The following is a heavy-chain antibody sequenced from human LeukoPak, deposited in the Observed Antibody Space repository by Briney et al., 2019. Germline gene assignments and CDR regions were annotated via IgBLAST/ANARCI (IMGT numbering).Heavy chain of an antibody. CDR1: GFTFSSYG. Sequence: HGGSLRLSCAASGFTFSSYGMSWVRQAPGKGLEWVSAISGSGGSTYYADSVKGRFTISRDSSKNTMYLQMNSLRVEDTAMYYCGRDVGPWGQGTLVTVSS. CDR2: ISGSGGST. CDR3: GRDVGP. V-gene: IGHV3-23*01. J-gene: IGHJ5*02.